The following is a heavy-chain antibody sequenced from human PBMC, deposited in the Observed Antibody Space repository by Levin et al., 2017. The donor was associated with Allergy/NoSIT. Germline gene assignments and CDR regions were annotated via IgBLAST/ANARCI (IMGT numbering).Heavy chain of an antibody. Sequence: ASVKVSCKASGYTFTSYDINWVRQATGQGLEWMGWMNPNSGNTGYAQKFQGRVTMTRNTSISTAYMELSSLRSEDTAVYYCAREVVTTYYYDGMDVWGQGTTVTVSS. CDR1: GYTFTSYD. CDR3: AREVVTTYYYDGMDV. CDR2: MNPNSGNT. J-gene: IGHJ6*02. D-gene: IGHD5-12*01. V-gene: IGHV1-8*01.